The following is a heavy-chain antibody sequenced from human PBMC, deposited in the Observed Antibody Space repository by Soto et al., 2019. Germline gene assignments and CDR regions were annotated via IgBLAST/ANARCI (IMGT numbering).Heavy chain of an antibody. CDR3: ARDNLGYSSGWYRVVY. J-gene: IGHJ4*02. D-gene: IGHD6-19*01. CDR1: GFTFSSYA. V-gene: IGHV3-30*14. CDR2: ISYDGSNK. Sequence: GGSLRLSCAASGFTFSSYAMHWVRQAPGKGLEWVAVISYDGSNKYYADSVKGRFTISRDNSENTLYLQMNSLRAEDTAVYYCARDNLGYSSGWYRVVYWGQGTQVTVSS.